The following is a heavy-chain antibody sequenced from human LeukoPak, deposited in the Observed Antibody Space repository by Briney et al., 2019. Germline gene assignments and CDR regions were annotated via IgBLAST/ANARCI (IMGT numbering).Heavy chain of an antibody. CDR2: INHSGST. J-gene: IGHJ4*02. CDR1: GGSFSGYY. CDR3: ARDVDSGVKRAYYFDY. Sequence: SETLSLTCAVYGGSFSGYYWSWIRQPPGKWREWIGEINHSGSTNYNPSLKSRVTISVDTSKNQFSLKLSSVTAADTAVYYCARDVDSGVKRAYYFDYWGQGTLVTVSS. D-gene: IGHD5-12*01. V-gene: IGHV4-34*01.